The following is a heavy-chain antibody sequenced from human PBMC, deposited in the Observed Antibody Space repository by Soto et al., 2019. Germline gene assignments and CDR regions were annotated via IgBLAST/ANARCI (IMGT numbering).Heavy chain of an antibody. V-gene: IGHV1-69*13. Sequence: SVKVSCKASGCTFSSYAISWVRQAPGQGLEWMAGVIPICGTVYYAQKLQGRVTITADESTSTPYLQLASLRSEDTAAYYCTRESYDGGGYYHYWGQGTLVTVSS. CDR2: VIPICGTV. D-gene: IGHD3-22*01. CDR3: TRESYDGGGYYHY. CDR1: GCTFSSYA. J-gene: IGHJ4*02.